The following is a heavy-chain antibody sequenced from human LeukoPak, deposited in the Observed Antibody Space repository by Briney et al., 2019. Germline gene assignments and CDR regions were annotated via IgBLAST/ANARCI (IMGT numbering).Heavy chain of an antibody. Sequence: PSETLSLTCTVSGGSISSSSYYWGWIRQPPGKGVEWIGNIYYSGSTYYNPSLKSRVTISVDTSNNHFSLKLSSVTAADTAVYYCAGYSGNPTAFDYWGQGTLVTVSS. V-gene: IGHV4-39*02. J-gene: IGHJ4*02. CDR1: GGSISSSSYY. CDR2: IYYSGST. D-gene: IGHD1-26*01. CDR3: AGYSGNPTAFDY.